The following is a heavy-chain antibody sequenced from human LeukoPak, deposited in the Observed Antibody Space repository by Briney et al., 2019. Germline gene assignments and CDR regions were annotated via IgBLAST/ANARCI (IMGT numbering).Heavy chain of an antibody. V-gene: IGHV3-73*01. J-gene: IGHJ4*02. CDR2: IRSKASSYAT. CDR3: AKGRGEAGYKVSLGY. CDR1: GFTFNGSV. Sequence: GGSLRLSCAASGFTFNGSVMHWVRQASGKGLEWVGRIRSKASSYATAYAASVKGRFTISRDDSKNTAYLQMNSLRAEDTAVYYCAKGRGEAGYKVSLGYWGQGTLVTVSS. D-gene: IGHD3-9*01.